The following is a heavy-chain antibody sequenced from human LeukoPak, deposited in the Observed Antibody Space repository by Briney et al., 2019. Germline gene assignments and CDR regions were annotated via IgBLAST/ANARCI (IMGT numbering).Heavy chain of an antibody. D-gene: IGHD3-10*01. CDR1: EFSVGSNY. Sequence: GGSLRLSCAVSEFSVGSNYMTWVRQAPGKGLEWVSLIYSGGSTYYADSVKGRFTISRDNSKNTLYIKMNGRRAEDTAVYYCARAKPKNMVRGLIMRRESRYYFDYWGQGTLVTVSS. CDR3: ARAKPKNMVRGLIMRRESRYYFDY. CDR2: IYSGGST. J-gene: IGHJ4*02. V-gene: IGHV3-66*01.